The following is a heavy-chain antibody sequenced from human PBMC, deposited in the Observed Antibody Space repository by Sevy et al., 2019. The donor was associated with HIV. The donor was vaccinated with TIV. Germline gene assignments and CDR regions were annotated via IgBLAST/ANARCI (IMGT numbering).Heavy chain of an antibody. CDR3: ARAGGSWALRY. D-gene: IGHD1-26*01. V-gene: IGHV3-11*01. Sequence: GGSLRLSCAASGFIFSDYYMSWIRQAPGKGLGWVSYISGGGNTIYYTDTVKGRFTISRDNAKDSLYLQMNSLRAEDTAVYYCARAGGSWALRYWGQGSLVTVSS. CDR1: GFIFSDYY. J-gene: IGHJ4*02. CDR2: ISGGGNTI.